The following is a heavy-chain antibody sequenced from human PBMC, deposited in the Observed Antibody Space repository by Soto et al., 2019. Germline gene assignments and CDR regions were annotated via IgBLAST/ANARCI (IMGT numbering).Heavy chain of an antibody. V-gene: IGHV3-23*01. J-gene: IGHJ6*02. CDR1: GFTFSSYA. D-gene: IGHD4-17*01. CDR3: AKSATVTRDHYYYGMDV. CDR2: ISGSGGST. Sequence: GSLRLSCAASGFTFSSYAMSWVRQAPGKGLEWASAISGSGGSTYYADSVKGRFTISRDNSKNTLYLQMNSLRAEDTAVYYCAKSATVTRDHYYYGMDVWGQGTTVTVSS.